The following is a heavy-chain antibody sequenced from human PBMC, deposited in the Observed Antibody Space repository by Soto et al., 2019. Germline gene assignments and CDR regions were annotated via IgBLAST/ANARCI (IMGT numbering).Heavy chain of an antibody. Sequence: QVKLVDSGGDLVKPAGSLRLSCAASGFTFSDYYMRWIRQAPGKGLEWVSYISGSGSYTNYADSVKGRFTISRDNAKKSLSLQMNSLRPEDTAVYYCARVLRVYDWLPQGAFDIWGQGTMVTVSS. V-gene: IGHV3-11*06. D-gene: IGHD3-9*01. CDR3: ARVLRVYDWLPQGAFDI. CDR1: GFTFSDYY. CDR2: ISGSGSYT. J-gene: IGHJ3*02.